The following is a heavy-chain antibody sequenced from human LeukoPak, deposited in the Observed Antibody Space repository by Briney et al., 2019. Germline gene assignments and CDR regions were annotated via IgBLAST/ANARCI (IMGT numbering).Heavy chain of an antibody. Sequence: PSETLSLTCTVSGGSISSYYWSWIRQPPGKGLEWIGYIYYSGSTYYNPSLKSRVTISVDTSKNQFSLKLSSVTAADTAVYYCARDRVSGYDRGGFDYWGQGTLVTVSS. CDR2: IYYSGST. CDR1: GGSISSYY. V-gene: IGHV4-59*12. CDR3: ARDRVSGYDRGGFDY. D-gene: IGHD5-12*01. J-gene: IGHJ4*02.